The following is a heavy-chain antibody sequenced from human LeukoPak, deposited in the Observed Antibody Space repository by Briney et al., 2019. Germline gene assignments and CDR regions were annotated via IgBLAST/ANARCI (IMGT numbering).Heavy chain of an antibody. D-gene: IGHD1-26*01. Sequence: SVKVSCKASGGTFSTSSICWVRQAPGQGLEWMGRVIHVLGVVNYAQKFQGRVTITADISTSTAYMELSSLRSEDTAVYYCARGPELPPFYYYYGMDVWGQGTTVTVSS. J-gene: IGHJ6*02. CDR2: VIHVLGVV. CDR1: GGTFSTSS. V-gene: IGHV1-69*04. CDR3: ARGPELPPFYYYYGMDV.